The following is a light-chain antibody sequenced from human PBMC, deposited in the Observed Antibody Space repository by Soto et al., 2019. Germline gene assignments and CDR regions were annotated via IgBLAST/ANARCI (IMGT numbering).Light chain of an antibody. CDR3: SSFTTSHTWV. J-gene: IGLJ3*02. Sequence: QSVLTXPASXXXXPXXSXXLXXXXTXXXVGXXXXXSXXXHHPGKAPXXXXYEVSHRPSGVXDXFSGSQSGYTASLTISGXXSEDGADYYCSSFTTSHTWVFGGGTKVTVL. V-gene: IGLV2-14*01. CDR2: EVS. CDR1: XXXVGXXXX.